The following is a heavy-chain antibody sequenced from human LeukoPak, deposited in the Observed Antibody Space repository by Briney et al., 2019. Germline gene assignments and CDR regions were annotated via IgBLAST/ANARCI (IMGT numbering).Heavy chain of an antibody. CDR3: AREKHIVVVTATYWFDP. V-gene: IGHV4-39*01. CDR2: IYYSGST. CDR1: GGSISSSDYY. D-gene: IGHD2-21*02. Sequence: SSETLSLTCTVSGGSISSSDYYWGWIRQPPGKGLEWIGSIYYSGSTYYNPSLKSRVTISVDTSKNQFSLKLSSVTAADTAVYYCAREKHIVVVTATYWFDPWGQGTLVTVSS. J-gene: IGHJ5*02.